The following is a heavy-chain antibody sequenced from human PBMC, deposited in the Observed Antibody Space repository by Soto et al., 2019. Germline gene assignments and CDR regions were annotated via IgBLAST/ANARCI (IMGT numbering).Heavy chain of an antibody. V-gene: IGHV1-8*01. D-gene: IGHD2-15*01. CDR2: MNPNSGNT. Sequence: GASVKVSCKASGYTFTSYDINWVRQATGQGLEWMGWMNPNSGNTGYAQKFQGRVTMTRNTSISTAYMELSSLRSEDTAVYYCARVLGGKTDGFCSGGSGAGGKEPLVTFP. CDR1: GYTFTSYD. J-gene: IGHJ4*02. CDR3: ARVLGGKTDGFCSGGSGA.